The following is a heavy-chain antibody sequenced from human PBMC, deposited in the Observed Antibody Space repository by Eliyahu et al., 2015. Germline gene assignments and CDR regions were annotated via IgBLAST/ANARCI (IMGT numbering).Heavy chain of an antibody. J-gene: IGHJ4*02. Sequence: QVQLQESGPGLVKPSQTLSLTCTVSXXSIXSGSXYWSXIRQPAGKGLEWIGRIYTSGSTNYNPSLKSRVTISVDTSKNQFSLKLSSVTAADTAVYYCASAPYYYDSSGNENNDYWGQGTLVTVSS. D-gene: IGHD3-22*01. CDR2: IYTSGST. CDR1: XXSIXSGSXY. V-gene: IGHV4-61*02. CDR3: ASAPYYYDSSGNENNDY.